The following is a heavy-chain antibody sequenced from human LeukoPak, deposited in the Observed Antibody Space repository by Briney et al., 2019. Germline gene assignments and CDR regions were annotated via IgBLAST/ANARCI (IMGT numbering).Heavy chain of an antibody. CDR2: INPSGGST. Sequence: ASVTVSCKASGYTFTSYYMHWVRQAPGQGLEWMGIINPSGGSTSYAQKFQGRVTMTRDTSTSTVYMELSSLRSEDTAVYYCARELRFHNWFDPWGQGTLVTVSS. CDR3: ARELRFHNWFDP. CDR1: GYTFTSYY. D-gene: IGHD3-3*01. V-gene: IGHV1-46*01. J-gene: IGHJ5*02.